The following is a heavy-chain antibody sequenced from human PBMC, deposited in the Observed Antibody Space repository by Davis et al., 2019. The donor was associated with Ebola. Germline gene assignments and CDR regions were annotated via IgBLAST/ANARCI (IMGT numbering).Heavy chain of an antibody. CDR1: GFTFSSYE. CDR3: ARARDFWSGYYRTYYYYGMDV. J-gene: IGHJ6*02. V-gene: IGHV3-48*03. D-gene: IGHD3-3*01. Sequence: GESLKISCAASGFTFSSYEMNWVRQAPGKGLEWVSYISSSGSTIYYADSVKGRFTISRDNAKNSLYLQMNSLRAEDTAVYYCARARDFWSGYYRTYYYYGMDVWGQGTTVTVSS. CDR2: ISSSGSTI.